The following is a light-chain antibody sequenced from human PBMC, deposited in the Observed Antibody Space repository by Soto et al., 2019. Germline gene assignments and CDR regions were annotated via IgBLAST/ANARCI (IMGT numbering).Light chain of an antibody. CDR3: QQYNAYSALS. J-gene: IGKJ4*01. Sequence: DIQMTRSPSTLSAFVGDRITITCRASQSIKNWLAWYQQKPGKAPKLLIYKASSLQSGVPSRFSGSASGTEFTLTISSLQPDDFATYYCQQYNAYSALSFGGGTKVEIK. V-gene: IGKV1-5*03. CDR2: KAS. CDR1: QSIKNW.